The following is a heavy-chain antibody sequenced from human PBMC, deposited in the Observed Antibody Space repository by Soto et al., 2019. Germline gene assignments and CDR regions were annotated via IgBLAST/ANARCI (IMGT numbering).Heavy chain of an antibody. CDR2: INHSGST. D-gene: IGHD3-10*01. CDR3: ARGRITMVRGVRNWFDP. Sequence: SETLSLTCAVYGGSFSGYYWSWIRQPPGKGLEWIGEINHSGSTNYNPSLKSRVTISVDTSKNQFSLKLSSVTAADTAVYYCARGRITMVRGVRNWFDPWGQGTLVTVS. V-gene: IGHV4-34*01. CDR1: GGSFSGYY. J-gene: IGHJ5*02.